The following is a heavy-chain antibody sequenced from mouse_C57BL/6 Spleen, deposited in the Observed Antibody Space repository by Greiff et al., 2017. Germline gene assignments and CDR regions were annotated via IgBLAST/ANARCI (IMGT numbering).Heavy chain of an antibody. V-gene: IGHV1-7*01. D-gene: IGHD2-13*01. CDR3: VRPVDGDYEYFDV. Sequence: VQLQQSGAELAKPGASVKLSCKASGYTFTSYWMHWVKQRPGQGLEWIGYINPSSGYTKYNQKFKDKATLTADKSSSTAYMQLSSLTYEDSAVYYCVRPVDGDYEYFDVWGTGTTVTVSS. J-gene: IGHJ1*03. CDR1: GYTFTSYW. CDR2: INPSSGYT.